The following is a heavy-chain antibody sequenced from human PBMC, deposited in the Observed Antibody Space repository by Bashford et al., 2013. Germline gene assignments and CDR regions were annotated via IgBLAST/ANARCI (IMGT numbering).Heavy chain of an antibody. CDR2: IIPIFGTT. CDR3: ARLDPQXYGMDV. J-gene: IGHJ6*02. D-gene: IGHD3-9*01. CDR1: GGTFSIYG. V-gene: IGHV1-69*13. Sequence: SVKVSCKASGGTFSIYGISWVRQAPGQGLEWMGGIIPIFGTTDFAQKFQDRVTITADVSTSTAYMELSSLRSEDTAVYYCARLDPQXYGMDVWGQGTTVTVSS.